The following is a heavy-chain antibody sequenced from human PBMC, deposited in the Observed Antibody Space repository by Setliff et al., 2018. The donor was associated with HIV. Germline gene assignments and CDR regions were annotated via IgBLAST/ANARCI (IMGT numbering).Heavy chain of an antibody. CDR1: GGSVTSQMHL. J-gene: IGHJ4*02. D-gene: IGHD6-19*01. CDR2: RSHTGSA. CDR3: ARGPRVSAAVVETPSAY. Sequence: SETLSLTCLVSGGSVTSQMHLWGWIRQPPGKGLEWIGSRSHTGSAYYNPSLTSRVTISVDTSKNRFSLELSSVTAADTALYYCARGPRVSAAVVETPSAYWGQGTRVTVSS. V-gene: IGHV4-39*07.